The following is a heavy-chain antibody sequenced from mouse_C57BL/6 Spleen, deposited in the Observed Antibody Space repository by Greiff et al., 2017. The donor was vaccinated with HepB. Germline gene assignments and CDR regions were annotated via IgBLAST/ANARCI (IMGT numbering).Heavy chain of an antibody. V-gene: IGHV5-16*01. CDR2: INYDGSST. CDR3: ARGGITTVPLDY. D-gene: IGHD1-1*01. J-gene: IGHJ2*01. Sequence: EVHLVESEGGLVQPGSSMKLSCTASGFTFSDYYMAWVRQVPEKGLEWVANINYDGSSTYYLDSLKSRFIISRDNAKNILYLQMSSLKSEDTATYYCARGGITTVPLDYWGQGTTLTVSS. CDR1: GFTFSDYY.